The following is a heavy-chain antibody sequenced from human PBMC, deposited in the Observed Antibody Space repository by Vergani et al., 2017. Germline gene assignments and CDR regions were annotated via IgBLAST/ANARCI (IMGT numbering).Heavy chain of an antibody. Sequence: QVQLVQSGAEVKKPGSSVKVSCKASGGTFSSYTISWVRQAPGQGLEWMGRIIPILGIANYAQKFQGRVTITADTSTDTAYMELSSLRSEDTAVYYCATSYCSGGSCSYYYYGMDVWGQGP. CDR1: GGTFSSYT. V-gene: IGHV1-69*02. CDR3: ATSYCSGGSCSYYYYGMDV. J-gene: IGHJ6*02. D-gene: IGHD2-15*01. CDR2: IIPILGIA.